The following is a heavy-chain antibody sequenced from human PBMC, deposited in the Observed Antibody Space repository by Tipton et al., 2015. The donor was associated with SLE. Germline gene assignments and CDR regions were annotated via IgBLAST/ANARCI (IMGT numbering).Heavy chain of an antibody. CDR1: GGSVSSSSKY. CDR3: ARRGDWWYFDL. D-gene: IGHD3-10*01. CDR2: IYYTGTTT. Sequence: LRLSCTVSGGSVSSSSKYWAWIRQPPGKGLEWIGSIYYTGTTTYYNSFLKSRVTMSVDTFSLTVKSVTAADTAVYYCARRGDWWYFDLWGRGALVTVSS. V-gene: IGHV4-39*01. J-gene: IGHJ2*01.